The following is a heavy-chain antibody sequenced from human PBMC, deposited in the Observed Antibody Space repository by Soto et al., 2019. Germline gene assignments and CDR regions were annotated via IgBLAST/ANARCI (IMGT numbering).Heavy chain of an antibody. CDR2: ISYDGSNK. CDR1: GVTFWSYA. D-gene: IGHD6-19*01. J-gene: IGHJ4*02. CDR3: ARPVYSSGFDY. Sequence: PGWSPRLSCASSGVTFWSYAMHWFRQAQGKGLEWVAVISYDGSNKYYADSVKGRFTISRDNSKNTLYLQMNSLGAEDTAVYYCARPVYSSGFDYWGQGTLVTVSS. V-gene: IGHV3-30-3*01.